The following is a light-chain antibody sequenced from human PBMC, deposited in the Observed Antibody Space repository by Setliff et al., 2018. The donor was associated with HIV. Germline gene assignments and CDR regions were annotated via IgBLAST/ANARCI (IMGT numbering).Light chain of an antibody. CDR2: SDN. V-gene: IGLV1-44*01. J-gene: IGLJ1*01. CDR1: SSNIGSNT. Sequence: QSVLTQPPLASGTTGQRVTISCSGSSSNIGSNTVNWYQHLPGLAPKFLIYSDNRRPAVVPDRFYGSKSGTSASLAISGLQSGAAADYYCAACDDSLNGYVFGTGTKVTVL. CDR3: AACDDSLNGYV.